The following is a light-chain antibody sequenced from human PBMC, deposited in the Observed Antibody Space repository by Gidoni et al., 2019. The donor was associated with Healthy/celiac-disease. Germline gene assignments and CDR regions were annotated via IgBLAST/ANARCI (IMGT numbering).Light chain of an antibody. V-gene: IGKV3-20*01. CDR1: QSVSSSY. Sequence: IVLKQSPGTLSLSPGESTTLSCRASQSVSSSYLAWYQQKPGQAPRLLIYGASSRATGIPDRFSGSGSGTDFTLTISRLEPEDFAVYYCQQYGSSRFTFGPGTKVDIK. J-gene: IGKJ3*01. CDR3: QQYGSSRFT. CDR2: GAS.